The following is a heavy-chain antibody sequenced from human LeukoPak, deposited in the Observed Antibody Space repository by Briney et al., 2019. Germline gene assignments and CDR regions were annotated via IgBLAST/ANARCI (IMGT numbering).Heavy chain of an antibody. CDR1: GFTFSSYA. CDR3: TRDFWTDY. J-gene: IGHJ4*02. CDR2: IGGSGGYT. D-gene: IGHD3/OR15-3a*01. Sequence: GGSLRLSCAASGFTFSSYAMTWVRQAPGKGLEWVSGIGGSGGYTYYADSVKGRFTISRDNSKNTLYLQMNSLRAEDTAVYYCTRDFWTDYWGQGTLVTVSS. V-gene: IGHV3-23*01.